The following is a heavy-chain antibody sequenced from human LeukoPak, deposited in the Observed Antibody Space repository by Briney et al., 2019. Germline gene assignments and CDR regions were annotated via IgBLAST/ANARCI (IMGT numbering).Heavy chain of an antibody. Sequence: SETLSLTCTVSGGSISSYYWSWIRQPPGKGLEWIGYIYYSGSTNYNPSLKSRVTISADTSKNQFSLKLSSVTAADTAVYYCARDGSFYYFDYWGQGTLVTVSS. CDR1: GGSISSYY. J-gene: IGHJ4*02. D-gene: IGHD3-10*01. V-gene: IGHV4-59*01. CDR3: ARDGSFYYFDY. CDR2: IYYSGST.